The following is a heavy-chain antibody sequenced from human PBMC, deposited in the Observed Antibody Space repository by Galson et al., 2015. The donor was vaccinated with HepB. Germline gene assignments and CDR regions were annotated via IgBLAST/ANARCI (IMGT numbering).Heavy chain of an antibody. J-gene: IGHJ6*02. CDR1: GFTFSSYG. D-gene: IGHD6-13*01. Sequence: SLRLSCAASGFTFSSYGMHWVRQAPGKGLEWVAVIWYDGSNKYYADSVKGRFTISRDNSKNTLYLQMNSLRAEDTAVYYCARRIAAAGQYYYYYGMDVWGQGTTVTVSS. CDR2: IWYDGSNK. CDR3: ARRIAAAGQYYYYYGMDV. V-gene: IGHV3-33*01.